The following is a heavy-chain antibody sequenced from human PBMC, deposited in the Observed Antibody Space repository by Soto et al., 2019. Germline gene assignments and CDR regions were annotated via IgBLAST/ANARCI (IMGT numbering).Heavy chain of an antibody. Sequence: EAHLVESGGGLVQPGGSLRLSCAASGFTFSSHVMYWVRQAPGKGLEWVSSINSGSTSIYYADSVKGRFTISRDNGKNSLYLQLSSLRADDTAVYYCLNGDYYVGQGTLVTVSS. J-gene: IGHJ4*02. V-gene: IGHV3-48*01. CDR2: INSGSTSI. CDR1: GFTFSSHV. D-gene: IGHD4-17*01. CDR3: LNGDYY.